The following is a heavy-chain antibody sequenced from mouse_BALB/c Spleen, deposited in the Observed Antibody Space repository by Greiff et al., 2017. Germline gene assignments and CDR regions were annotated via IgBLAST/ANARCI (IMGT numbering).Heavy chain of an antibody. D-gene: IGHD1-1*02. CDR3: ARCGHYWYFDV. J-gene: IGHJ1*01. CDR1: GFTFSSFG. V-gene: IGHV5-17*02. CDR2: MSSGSSTI. Sequence: EVQGVESGGGLVQPGGSRKLSCAASGFTFSSFGMHWVRQAPEKGLEWVAYMSSGSSTIYYADTVKGRFTISRDNPKNTLFLQMTSLRSEDTAMYYCARCGHYWYFDVWGAGTTVTVSS.